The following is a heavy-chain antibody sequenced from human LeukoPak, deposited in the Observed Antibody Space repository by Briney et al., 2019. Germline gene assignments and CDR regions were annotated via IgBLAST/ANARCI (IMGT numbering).Heavy chain of an antibody. Sequence: GGSLRLSCAASGFTFSSYGMHWVRQAPGKGLEWVAVISYDGSNKYYADSVKGRFTISRDNSKNTLYLQMNSLRAEETAVYYCAKEARGSAFDIWGQGTMVTVSS. J-gene: IGHJ3*02. CDR1: GFTFSSYG. D-gene: IGHD1-26*01. CDR3: AKEARGSAFDI. V-gene: IGHV3-30*18. CDR2: ISYDGSNK.